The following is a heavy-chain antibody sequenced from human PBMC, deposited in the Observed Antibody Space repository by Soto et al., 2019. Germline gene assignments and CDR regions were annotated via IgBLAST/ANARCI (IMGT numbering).Heavy chain of an antibody. V-gene: IGHV4-31*03. CDR3: GGAKKGRAAAENWFDP. Sequence: SETLSLTCTVSGGSISSGGYYWSWIRQHPGKGLEWIGYIYYSGSTYYNPSLKSRVTISVDTSKNQFSLKLSSVTAADTAVYYCGGAKKGRAAAENWFDPWGQGTLVTVSS. J-gene: IGHJ5*02. CDR2: IYYSGST. CDR1: GGSISSGGYY. D-gene: IGHD6-13*01.